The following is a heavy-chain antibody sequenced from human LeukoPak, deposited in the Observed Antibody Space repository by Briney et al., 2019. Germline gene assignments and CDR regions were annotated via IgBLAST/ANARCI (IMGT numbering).Heavy chain of an antibody. Sequence: VASVKVSCKASGYTFTGYYMHWVRQAPGQGLEWIGWINPNSGGTNYAQKFQGRVTMTRDTSISTAYMELSRLRSDDTAVYYCARGKNYYDSSGAFGYWGQGTLVTVSS. V-gene: IGHV1-2*02. CDR3: ARGKNYYDSSGAFGY. D-gene: IGHD3-22*01. CDR1: GYTFTGYY. CDR2: INPNSGGT. J-gene: IGHJ4*02.